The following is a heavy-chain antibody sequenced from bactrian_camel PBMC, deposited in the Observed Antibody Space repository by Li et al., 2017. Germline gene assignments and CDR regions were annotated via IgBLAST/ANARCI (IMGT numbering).Heavy chain of an antibody. J-gene: IGHJ4*01. D-gene: IGHD5*01. Sequence: QLVESGGGSVQAGGSLRLSCAASGYTYDAYCLAWFRQAPGQEREGVATIDSDGDTTYSDSVKGRFTISLDSAKNTVYLQMNSLKPEDTAVYYCGAGRCPLGWEELKERDFNYFGPGTQVTVS. CDR2: IDSDGDTT. CDR3: GAGRCPLGWEELKERDFNY. V-gene: IGHV3S25*01. CDR1: GYTYDAYC.